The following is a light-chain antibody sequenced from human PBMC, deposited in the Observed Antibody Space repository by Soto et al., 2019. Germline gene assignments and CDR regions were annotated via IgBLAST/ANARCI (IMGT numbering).Light chain of an antibody. CDR1: SSNIGRNY. CDR3: AAWEDSLSSWV. Sequence: QAVVTQPPSASGTPGQRVTISCSGSSSNIGRNYVYWYQQLPGTATKLLIYRNKQQPSGVPDRYSGSKSGTSASLAISGPRAEDEADSYCAAWEDSLSSWVFGGGTKLTVL. CDR2: RNK. V-gene: IGLV1-47*01. J-gene: IGLJ3*02.